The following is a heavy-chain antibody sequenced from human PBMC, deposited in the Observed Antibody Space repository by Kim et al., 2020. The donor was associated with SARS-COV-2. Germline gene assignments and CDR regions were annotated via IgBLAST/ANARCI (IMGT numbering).Heavy chain of an antibody. CDR2: IYYSGST. V-gene: IGHV4-39*01. CDR1: GGSISSSSYY. CDR3: ARQRPDGRNAFDI. Sequence: SETLSLTCTVSGGSISSSSYYWGWIRQPPGKGLEWIGSIYYSGSTYYNPSLKSRVTISVDTSKNQFSLKLSSVTAADTAVYYCARQRPDGRNAFDIWGQGTMVTVSS. D-gene: IGHD2-15*01. J-gene: IGHJ3*02.